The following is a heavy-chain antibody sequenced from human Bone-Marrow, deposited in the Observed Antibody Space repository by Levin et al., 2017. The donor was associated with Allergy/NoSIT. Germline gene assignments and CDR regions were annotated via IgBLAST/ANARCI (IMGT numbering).Heavy chain of an antibody. V-gene: IGHV3-9*01. J-gene: IGHJ6*02. Sequence: SLKISCAAYGFRFDDYTMHWVRQTPGKGLEWVAIISWNSDSAGYGDSVKGRFTISRDNAKNSLHLQMNSLRSEDTGVYYCVKDQSAHDYNGMDVWGQGTTVTVFS. D-gene: IGHD3-3*01. CDR1: GFRFDDYT. CDR3: VKDQSAHDYNGMDV. CDR2: ISWNSDSA.